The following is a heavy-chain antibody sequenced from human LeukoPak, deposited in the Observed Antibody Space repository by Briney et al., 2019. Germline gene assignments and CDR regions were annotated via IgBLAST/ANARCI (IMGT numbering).Heavy chain of an antibody. CDR3: ARGHYKYYDFWSGLYYFDY. J-gene: IGHJ4*02. D-gene: IGHD3-3*01. CDR1: GGSFSGYY. Sequence: SETLSLTCAVYGGSFSGYYWSWIRQPPGKGLEWIGEINHSGSTNYNPPLKSRVTISVDTSNNQFSLKLSSVTAADTAVYYCARGHYKYYDFWSGLYYFDYWGQGTLVTVSS. CDR2: INHSGST. V-gene: IGHV4-34*01.